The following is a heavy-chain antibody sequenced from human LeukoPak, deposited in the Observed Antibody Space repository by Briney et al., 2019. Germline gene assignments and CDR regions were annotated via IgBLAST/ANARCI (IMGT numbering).Heavy chain of an antibody. CDR3: ARGLAAAGRPVDY. D-gene: IGHD6-13*01. V-gene: IGHV4-31*11. CDR2: IYYSGST. J-gene: IGHJ4*02. CDR1: GVSISSGGYY. Sequence: SETLSLTCAVSGVSISSGGYYWSWIRQHPGKGLEWIGYIYYSGSTYYNPSLKSRVTISVDTSKNQFSLKLSSVTAADTAVYYCARGLAAAGRPVDYWGQGTLVTVSS.